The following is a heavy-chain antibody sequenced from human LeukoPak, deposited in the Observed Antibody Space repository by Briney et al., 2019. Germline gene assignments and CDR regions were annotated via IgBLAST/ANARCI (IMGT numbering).Heavy chain of an antibody. Sequence: GESLQISCKGSGYSFTNYWIAWVRQMPGKGLEWMGTIYPGDSDTRYSPSFQGQVTISADKSISTAYLQWSSLKASDTGMYYCARAPRYSSSWFPFPYYYYYMDVWGKGTTVTVSS. CDR3: ARAPRYSSSWFPFPYYYYYMDV. J-gene: IGHJ6*03. D-gene: IGHD6-13*01. CDR1: GYSFTNYW. V-gene: IGHV5-51*01. CDR2: IYPGDSDT.